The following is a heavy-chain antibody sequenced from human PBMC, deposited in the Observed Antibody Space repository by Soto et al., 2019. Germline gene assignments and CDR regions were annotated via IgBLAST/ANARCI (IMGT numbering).Heavy chain of an antibody. D-gene: IGHD3-22*01. CDR1: GGSISSGGYY. CDR3: ARHNYDSSGTAVDV. CDR2: IYYSGST. Sequence: QVQLQESGPGLVKPSQTLSLTCTVSGGSISSGGYYWSWIRQHPGKGLDWIGYIYYSGSTYSNPSLKSRVTISVDTSKNQFSLKLRSVTAAATAVYYCARHNYDSSGTAVDVWGQGTTVTVSS. J-gene: IGHJ6*02. V-gene: IGHV4-31*03.